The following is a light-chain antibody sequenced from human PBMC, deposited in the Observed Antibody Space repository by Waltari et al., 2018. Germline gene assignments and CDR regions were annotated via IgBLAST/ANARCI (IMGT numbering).Light chain of an antibody. CDR2: NAN. Sequence: QSVLTQPPSVSGTPGQRVTISCSGSNSNIGGTSVNWYQQLPGTAPKLLIYNANQGPSGVPDRCPAAKSGTSASLAITGLQSEDEADYYCAVWDDSLGGVFGGGTKLTVL. J-gene: IGLJ3*02. V-gene: IGLV1-44*01. CDR3: AVWDDSLGGV. CDR1: NSNIGGTS.